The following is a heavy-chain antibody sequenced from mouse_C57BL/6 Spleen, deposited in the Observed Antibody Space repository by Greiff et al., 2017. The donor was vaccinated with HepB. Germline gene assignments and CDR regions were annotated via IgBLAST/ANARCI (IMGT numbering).Heavy chain of an antibody. CDR1: GYAFSSYW. CDR3: ARPGSSFYFDY. V-gene: IGHV1-80*01. Sequence: QVQLQPSGAELVKPGASVKISCKASGYAFSSYWMNWVKQRPGKGLEWIGQIYPGDGDTNYNGKFKGKATLTADKSSSTAYMQLSSLTSEDSAVYFCARPGSSFYFDYWGQGTTLTVSS. J-gene: IGHJ2*01. D-gene: IGHD1-1*01. CDR2: IYPGDGDT.